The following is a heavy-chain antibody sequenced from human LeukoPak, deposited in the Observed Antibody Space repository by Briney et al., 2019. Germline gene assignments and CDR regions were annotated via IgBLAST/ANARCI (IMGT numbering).Heavy chain of an antibody. Sequence: GGSLRLSCATSGFTFTDYYMTWIRQAPGKGLEWISYISVSGTTMYYADSVKGRFTLSRDNAKNSLYLQMSSLRADDTAVYYCARVGRLQYGDYVAFDYWGQGALVTVSS. J-gene: IGHJ4*02. D-gene: IGHD4-17*01. CDR2: ISVSGTTM. CDR3: ARVGRLQYGDYVAFDY. V-gene: IGHV3-11*01. CDR1: GFTFTDYY.